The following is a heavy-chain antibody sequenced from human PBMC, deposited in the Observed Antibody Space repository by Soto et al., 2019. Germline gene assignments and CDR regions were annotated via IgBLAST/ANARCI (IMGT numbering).Heavy chain of an antibody. V-gene: IGHV4-34*01. CDR2: IEDTGST. Sequence: QVQPQQWGEGLLKPSETLSLTCAVYGGSFRGYYWSWIRQSPGKGLEWIGEIEDTGSTNYNPSLKSRVTMSVDTSKNQFYLNLTSVTAADAAVYYCARPRYYSPRIDPWGQGTRVTVSS. J-gene: IGHJ5*02. CDR3: ARPRYYSPRIDP. D-gene: IGHD3-10*01. CDR1: GGSFRGYY.